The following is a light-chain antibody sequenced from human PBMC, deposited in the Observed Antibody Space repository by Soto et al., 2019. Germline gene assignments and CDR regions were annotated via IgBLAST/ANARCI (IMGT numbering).Light chain of an antibody. J-gene: IGKJ2*01. V-gene: IGKV3-15*01. CDR3: QQCNDWPHT. CDR2: GAS. Sequence: EIVMTQSPATLSVSTGERATLSCRASQSVSSKLAWSQQKPGQAPRRLIYGASTMATGIPARFSGRGSVTEFTLTISSLQSEDCAVYYCQQCNDWPHTFGQGTKLEIK. CDR1: QSVSSK.